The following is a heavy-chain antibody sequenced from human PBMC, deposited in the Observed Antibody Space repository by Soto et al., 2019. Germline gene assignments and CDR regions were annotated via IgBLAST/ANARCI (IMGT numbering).Heavy chain of an antibody. V-gene: IGHV3-30*18. CDR3: AKVVADIVATTLDY. CDR1: GFTLSSYG. Sequence: QVQLVESGGGVVQPGRSLRLSCAASGFTLSSYGMHWVRQAPGKGLEWVAVISYDGSNKYYADSVKGRFTISRDNSKNTLYLQMNSLRAEDPAVYYCAKVVADIVATTLDYWGQGTLVTVSS. D-gene: IGHD5-12*01. J-gene: IGHJ4*02. CDR2: ISYDGSNK.